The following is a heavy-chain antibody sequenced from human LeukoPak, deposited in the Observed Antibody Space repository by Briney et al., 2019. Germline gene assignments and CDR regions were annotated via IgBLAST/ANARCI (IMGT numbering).Heavy chain of an antibody. J-gene: IGHJ4*02. D-gene: IGHD4-17*01. Sequence: PGGSLRLSCAASGFTFSSYAMHWVRQAPGKGLEYVSAIRSNGGSTYYANSVKGRFTISRDNSKNTLYLQMGSLRAEDMAVYYCASNGDSPYYFDYWGQGTLLTVSS. CDR1: GFTFSSYA. CDR2: IRSNGGST. CDR3: ASNGDSPYYFDY. V-gene: IGHV3-64*01.